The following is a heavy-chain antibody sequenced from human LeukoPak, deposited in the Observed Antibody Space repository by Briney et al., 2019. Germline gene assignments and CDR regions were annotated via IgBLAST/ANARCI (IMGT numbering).Heavy chain of an antibody. CDR2: IYYSGST. V-gene: IGHV4-59*01. CDR3: ASSNYGDYSFYGY. Sequence: PSETLSLTCTVSGGSISSYYWSWIRQPPGKGLEWIGYIYYSGSTNYNPSLKSRVTISVDTSKNQFSLKLSSVTAADTAVYYCASSNYGDYSFYGYWGQGTLVTVPS. CDR1: GGSISSYY. J-gene: IGHJ4*02. D-gene: IGHD4-17*01.